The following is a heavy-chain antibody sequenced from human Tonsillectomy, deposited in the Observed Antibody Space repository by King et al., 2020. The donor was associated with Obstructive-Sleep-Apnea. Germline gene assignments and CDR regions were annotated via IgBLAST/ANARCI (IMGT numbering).Heavy chain of an antibody. CDR2: IYYSGST. Sequence: QLQESGPGLVKPSETLSLTCTVSGGSISSSTYFWGWIRQPPGKGLEWIGCIYYSGSTYYNASLKSRVTISVDTSKNQFSLKLSSVTAADTAVYYCARVTTYYDILTGYPSHGMDVWGQGTTVTVSS. J-gene: IGHJ6*02. CDR3: ARVTTYYDILTGYPSHGMDV. D-gene: IGHD3-9*01. CDR1: GGSISSSTYF. V-gene: IGHV4-39*07.